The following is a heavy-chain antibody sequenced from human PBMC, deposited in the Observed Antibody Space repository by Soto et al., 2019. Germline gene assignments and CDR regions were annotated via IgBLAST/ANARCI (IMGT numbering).Heavy chain of an antibody. J-gene: IGHJ5*02. CDR3: AKGDNLGPKTGYAFDP. Sequence: PSQTLSLTCAISGDSVSSNTDSWNWIRQSPSRGLEWLGWTYFRSKWYNDYAVSVKSRIIINPDTSNNQFSLQLNSVTPEDTAVYFCAKGDNLGPKTGYAFDPWGQGIMVT. V-gene: IGHV6-1*01. D-gene: IGHD5-12*01. CDR1: GDSVSSNTDS. CDR2: TYFRSKWYN.